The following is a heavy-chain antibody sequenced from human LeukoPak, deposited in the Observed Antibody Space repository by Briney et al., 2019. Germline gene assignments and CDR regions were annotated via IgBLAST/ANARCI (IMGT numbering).Heavy chain of an antibody. CDR2: ISYDGSNK. V-gene: IGHV3-30-3*01. Sequence: GGSLRLSCAASGFTFSSYAMHWVRQAPGKGLEWVADISYDGSNKYYADSVKGRFTISRDNSKNTLYLQMNSLRAEDTAVYYCARDANYYDFWSGPFDYWGQGTLVTVSS. CDR1: GFTFSSYA. J-gene: IGHJ4*02. CDR3: ARDANYYDFWSGPFDY. D-gene: IGHD3-3*01.